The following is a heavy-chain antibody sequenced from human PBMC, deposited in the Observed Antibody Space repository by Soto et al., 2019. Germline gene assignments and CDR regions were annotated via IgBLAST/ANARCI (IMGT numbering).Heavy chain of an antibody. CDR3: ARTIVVVPAAIITSWFDP. CDR2: IYWDDDK. Sequence: SGPTLVKPTQTLTLTCTFSGFSLSTSGVGVGWIRQPPGKALEWLALIYWDDDKRYSPSLKSRLTITKDTSKNHVVLTMTNMDPVDTATYYCARTIVVVPAAIITSWFDPWGQGTLVTVSS. CDR1: GFSLSTSGVG. D-gene: IGHD2-2*01. V-gene: IGHV2-5*02. J-gene: IGHJ5*02.